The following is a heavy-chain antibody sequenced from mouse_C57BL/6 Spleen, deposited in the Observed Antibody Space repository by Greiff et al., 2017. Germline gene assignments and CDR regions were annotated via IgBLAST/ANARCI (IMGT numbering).Heavy chain of an antibody. CDR2: ISNGGGST. Sequence: EVMLVESGGGLVQPGGSLKLSCAASGFTFSDYYMSWVRQTPEKRLEWVAYISNGGGSTYYPDTVKGRFTISRDNAKNTLYLQMSRLKSEDTAMYYCARIYYGNFYAMDYWGQGTSVTVSS. V-gene: IGHV5-12*01. J-gene: IGHJ4*01. CDR1: GFTFSDYY. D-gene: IGHD2-1*01. CDR3: ARIYYGNFYAMDY.